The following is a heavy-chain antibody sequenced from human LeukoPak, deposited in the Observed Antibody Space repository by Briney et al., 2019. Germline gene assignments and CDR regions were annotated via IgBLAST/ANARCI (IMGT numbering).Heavy chain of an antibody. J-gene: IGHJ6*02. D-gene: IGHD4-11*01. CDR3: ARGGTVRHGMDV. CDR1: GGAFSGFY. Sequence: LSLTCAVHGGAFSGFYWSWIRQSPGKGLEWIGEINKSGRTNSNPPLKSRVTISVDTSRNQFSLKLSSVTASDTAVYYCARGGTVRHGMDVWGQGTTVTVSS. CDR2: INKSGRT. V-gene: IGHV4-34*01.